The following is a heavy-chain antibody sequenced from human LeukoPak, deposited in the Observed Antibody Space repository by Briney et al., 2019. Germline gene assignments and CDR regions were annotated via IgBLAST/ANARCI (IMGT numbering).Heavy chain of an antibody. D-gene: IGHD3-22*01. Sequence: PSETLSLTCTVSGGSISSSSYYWAWVPPPQGQGLEGIGNINYSSRTHYNASLKRRVTISVDTSKNQFSLKLSSVTAADTAVDCGGRRVAGSCYRDYWGQGTLVTVSS. CDR1: GGSISSSSYY. V-gene: IGHV4-39*01. J-gene: IGHJ4*02. CDR3: GRRVAGSCYRDY. CDR2: INYSSRT.